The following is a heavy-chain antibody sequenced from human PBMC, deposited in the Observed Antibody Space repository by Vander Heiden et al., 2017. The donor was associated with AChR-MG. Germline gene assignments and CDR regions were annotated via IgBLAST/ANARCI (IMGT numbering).Heavy chain of an antibody. Sequence: EVQLVESGGGLVQPGGSLRLSCAASGFNFSSYSMNWVRQAPGKGLEWVAYISSSSSTIYYADSVKGRFTISRDNAKNSLYLQMNSLRAEDTAVYYCARDLEDSSGWYRPYFDYWGQGTLVTVSS. V-gene: IGHV3-48*01. CDR3: ARDLEDSSGWYRPYFDY. J-gene: IGHJ4*02. CDR1: GFNFSSYS. CDR2: ISSSSSTI. D-gene: IGHD6-19*01.